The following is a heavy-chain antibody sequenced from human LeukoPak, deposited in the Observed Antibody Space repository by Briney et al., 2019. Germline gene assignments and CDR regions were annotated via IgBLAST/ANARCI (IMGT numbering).Heavy chain of an antibody. D-gene: IGHD4-17*01. Sequence: GGSLRLSCAASGFTFSSYSMNWVRQAPGRGLEWVSTIGGSGGSTYYADSVKGRFTISRDNSKNTLYLQMNSLRAEDTAVYYCASDSGDWFDPWGQGTLVTVSS. CDR1: GFTFSSYS. CDR3: ASDSGDWFDP. V-gene: IGHV3-23*01. CDR2: IGGSGGST. J-gene: IGHJ5*02.